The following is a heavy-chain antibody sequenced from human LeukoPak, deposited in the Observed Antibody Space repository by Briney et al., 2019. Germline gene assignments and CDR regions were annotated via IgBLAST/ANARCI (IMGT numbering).Heavy chain of an antibody. V-gene: IGHV3-30*04. D-gene: IGHD2-15*01. CDR1: GFTFSSYA. Sequence: GGSLRLSCAASGFTFSSYAMHWVRQAPGKGLEWVAVISYDGSNKYYADSVKGRFTISRDNSKNTLYLQMNSLRAEDTAVYYCAKRSIVASRAYYFDYWGQGTLVTVSS. J-gene: IGHJ4*02. CDR2: ISYDGSNK. CDR3: AKRSIVASRAYYFDY.